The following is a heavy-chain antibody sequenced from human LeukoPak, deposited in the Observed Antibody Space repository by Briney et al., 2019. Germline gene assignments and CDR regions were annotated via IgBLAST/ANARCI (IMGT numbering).Heavy chain of an antibody. Sequence: LPGGSLRLSCAASGFTFNRNNMNWVRQAPGEGLEWVSYISSTSITMYYADSVKGRFTISRDNAKNSLYLQMNSLRADDTAVYYCARETILAVAGDFWGQGTLVTVSS. D-gene: IGHD6-19*01. CDR2: ISSTSITM. V-gene: IGHV3-48*01. J-gene: IGHJ4*02. CDR1: GFTFNRNN. CDR3: ARETILAVAGDF.